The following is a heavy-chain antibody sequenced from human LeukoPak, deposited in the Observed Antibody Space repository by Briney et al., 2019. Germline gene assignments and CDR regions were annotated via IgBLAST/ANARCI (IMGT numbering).Heavy chain of an antibody. CDR1: GFSLSTSGVG. Sequence: SGPTLVNRTQTLTLTCTFSGFSLSTSGVGVGWIRQPPGKALEWLALIYWDDDKRSSPSLKSRLNITKDTSKNQVVLTMTNMDPVDTATYYCAHRGYYYDSSGYYSNWFDPWGQGTLVTVSS. V-gene: IGHV2-5*02. CDR2: IYWDDDK. D-gene: IGHD3-22*01. CDR3: AHRGYYYDSSGYYSNWFDP. J-gene: IGHJ5*02.